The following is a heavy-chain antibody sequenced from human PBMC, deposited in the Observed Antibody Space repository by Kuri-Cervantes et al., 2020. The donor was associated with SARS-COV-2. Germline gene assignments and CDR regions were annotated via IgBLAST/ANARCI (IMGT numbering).Heavy chain of an antibody. J-gene: IGHJ4*02. CDR2: ISWNSGSI. D-gene: IGHD2-2*01. Sequence: GGSLRLSCAASGFTFDDYAMHWVRQAPGKGLEWVSGISWNSGSIGYADSVKGRFTISRDNAKNSLYLQMNSLRAEDTALYYCAKDIDTASVVVPAAKNFDYWGQGTLVTVSS. CDR3: AKDIDTASVVVPAAKNFDY. CDR1: GFTFDDYA. V-gene: IGHV3-9*01.